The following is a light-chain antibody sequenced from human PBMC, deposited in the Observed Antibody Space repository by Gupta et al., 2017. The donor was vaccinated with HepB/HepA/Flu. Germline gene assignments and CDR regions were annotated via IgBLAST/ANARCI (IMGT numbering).Light chain of an antibody. V-gene: IGKV1-5*03. Sequence: DIQMTQSPSTLSASVRARVTITSRASQSISSWVAWYQQKPGKASKLLIYKASTFDSRVPSRFSGSGSGTDFTLTSSSLHPDAFATYYCQHVDKYLSSFGQGTKLEIK. CDR2: KAS. CDR1: QSISSW. J-gene: IGKJ2*04. CDR3: QHVDKYLSS.